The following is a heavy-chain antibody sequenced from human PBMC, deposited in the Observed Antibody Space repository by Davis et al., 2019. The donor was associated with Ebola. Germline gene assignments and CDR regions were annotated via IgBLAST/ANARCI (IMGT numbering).Heavy chain of an antibody. J-gene: IGHJ3*02. CDR3: ARRLITYDSSGYYHDAFDI. CDR2: IYNSGNT. CDR1: GGSISSYY. D-gene: IGHD3-22*01. V-gene: IGHV4-59*08. Sequence: SETLSLTCTVSGGSISSYYWTWIRQPPGRGLDWIGYIYNSGNTNYNPSLKSRVTMSVDTSKNQFSLNLSSVTAADTAVYYCARRLITYDSSGYYHDAFDIWGQGTMVTVSS.